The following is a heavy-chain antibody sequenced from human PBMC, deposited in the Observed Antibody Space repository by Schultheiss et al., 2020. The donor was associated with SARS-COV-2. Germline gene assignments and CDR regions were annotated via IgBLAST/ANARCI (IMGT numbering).Heavy chain of an antibody. CDR2: ISWDGGST. CDR1: GFTFDDYA. D-gene: IGHD5-18*01. Sequence: GGSLRLSCAASGFTFDDYAMHWVRQAPGKGLEWVSLISWDGGSTYYADSVKGRFTISRDNSKNSLYLQMNSLRAEDTALYYCAASVRDTAMLPYYYYYGMDVWGQGTTVTVSS. V-gene: IGHV3-43D*04. CDR3: AASVRDTAMLPYYYYYGMDV. J-gene: IGHJ6*02.